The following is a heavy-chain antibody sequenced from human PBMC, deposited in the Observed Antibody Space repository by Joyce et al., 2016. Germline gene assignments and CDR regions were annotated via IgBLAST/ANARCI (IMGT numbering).Heavy chain of an antibody. V-gene: IGHV3-30-3*01. Sequence: QVQLVESGGGVGQPGRSLTLSCASSGFSFSRFSMVWIRQAPGKGLEWAAVISSDGSKKYYADSAKGRFIISRDNSKNTLNLQMTGLRSDDTGVYYCARGTTVTRMGNWFDPWGQGTLVTVSS. J-gene: IGHJ5*02. CDR1: GFSFSRFS. CDR3: ARGTTVTRMGNWFDP. D-gene: IGHD4-17*01. CDR2: ISSDGSKK.